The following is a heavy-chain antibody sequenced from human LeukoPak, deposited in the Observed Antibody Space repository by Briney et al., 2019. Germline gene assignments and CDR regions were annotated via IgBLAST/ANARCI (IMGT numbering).Heavy chain of an antibody. Sequence: SETLSLTCTLSGGSISSSSYYWGWIRQPPGKGLEWIGSIYYSGYTYYNPSLKSRVTISVDTSKNQFSLKLSSVTAADTAVYYCARPKGGGLDAFDIWGQGTMVTVSS. J-gene: IGHJ3*02. CDR3: ARPKGGGLDAFDI. V-gene: IGHV4-39*01. CDR1: GGSISSSSYY. D-gene: IGHD3-16*01. CDR2: IYYSGYT.